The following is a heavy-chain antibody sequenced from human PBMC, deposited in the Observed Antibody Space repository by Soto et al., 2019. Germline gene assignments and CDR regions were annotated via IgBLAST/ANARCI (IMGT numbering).Heavy chain of an antibody. CDR2: ISWNSGSI. V-gene: IGHV3-9*01. J-gene: IGHJ4*02. CDR1: GFTFDDYA. D-gene: IGHD6-13*01. CDR3: AKGRWYQNYYFDY. Sequence: LRLSCAASGFTFDDYAMHWVRQAPGKGLEWVSGISWNSGSIGYADSVKGRFTISRDNAKNSLYLQMNSLRAEDTALYYCAKGRWYQNYYFDYWGQGTLVTVSS.